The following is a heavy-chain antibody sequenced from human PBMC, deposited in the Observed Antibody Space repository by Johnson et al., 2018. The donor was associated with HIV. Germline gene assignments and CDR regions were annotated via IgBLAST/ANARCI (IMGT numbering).Heavy chain of an antibody. CDR3: AREELWFGELYHAFDI. Sequence: QVQLVESGGGVVQPGRSLRLSCAASGFTFSSYGMDWVRQAPGKGLEWVAVISYDGSNKYYGDSVKGRFTISRDNSKNSLYLQMNSLIAEDTAVYYCAREELWFGELYHAFDIWGQGTMVTVSS. CDR1: GFTFSSYG. D-gene: IGHD3-10*01. V-gene: IGHV3-30*03. CDR2: ISYDGSNK. J-gene: IGHJ3*02.